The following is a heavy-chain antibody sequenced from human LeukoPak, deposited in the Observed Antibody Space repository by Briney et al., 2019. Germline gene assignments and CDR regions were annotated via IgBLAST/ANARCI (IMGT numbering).Heavy chain of an antibody. CDR2: IKQDGSEK. V-gene: IGHV3-7*01. J-gene: IGHJ4*02. CDR1: GFTFSSYW. CDR3: ATLGDYDFWSGYFDY. Sequence: GGSLRLSCAASGFTFSSYWMSWVRRAPGKGLEWVVNIKQDGSEKYYVDSVKGRFTISRDNAKNSLYLQMNSLRAEDTAVYYCATLGDYDFWSGYFDYWGQGTLVTVSS. D-gene: IGHD3-3*01.